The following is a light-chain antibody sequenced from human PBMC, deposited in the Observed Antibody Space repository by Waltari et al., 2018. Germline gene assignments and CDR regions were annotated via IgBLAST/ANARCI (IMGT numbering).Light chain of an antibody. V-gene: IGLV3-25*03. Sequence: SYELTQPPSVSVSPGQTARTTCAGDALPKPYASWYQQKPGQAPVLVIYKDSERPSGIPERFSGSSSGTTVTLTISGVQAEDEADYYCQSADSSGTYEVFGGGTKLTVL. CDR1: ALPKPY. CDR3: QSADSSGTYEV. CDR2: KDS. J-gene: IGLJ2*01.